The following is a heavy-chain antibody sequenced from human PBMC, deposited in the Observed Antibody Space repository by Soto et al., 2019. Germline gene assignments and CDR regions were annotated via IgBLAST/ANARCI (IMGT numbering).Heavy chain of an antibody. D-gene: IGHD3-22*01. Sequence: SETLSLTCTVSGGSISSYYWSWIRQPPGKGLEWIGYIYYSGSTNYNPSLKSRVTLSVDTSKNQFSLKLSSVTAADTAVYYCARSLYYYDSSGYSFDYWGQGTLVTVSS. V-gene: IGHV4-59*01. J-gene: IGHJ4*02. CDR3: ARSLYYYDSSGYSFDY. CDR2: IYYSGST. CDR1: GGSISSYY.